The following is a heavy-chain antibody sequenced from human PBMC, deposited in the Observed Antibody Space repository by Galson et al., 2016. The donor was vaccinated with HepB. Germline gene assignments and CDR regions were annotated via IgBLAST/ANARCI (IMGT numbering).Heavy chain of an antibody. Sequence: SVKVSCKASGYTFSNYAMHWVRQAPRQRLEWVGWINAGSGKTKYSEEFRGRATISRDTSASTAYMDLSSLRFEDTAVYYCARSIVGGSLGMDVWGQGTTVTVSS. CDR1: GYTFSNYA. D-gene: IGHD1-26*01. CDR3: ARSIVGGSLGMDV. J-gene: IGHJ6*02. V-gene: IGHV1-3*01. CDR2: INAGSGKT.